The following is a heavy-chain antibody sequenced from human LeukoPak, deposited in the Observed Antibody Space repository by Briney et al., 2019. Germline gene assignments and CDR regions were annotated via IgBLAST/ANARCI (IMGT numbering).Heavy chain of an antibody. CDR1: GFTFRSYW. D-gene: IGHD4-17*01. J-gene: IGHJ3*02. CDR2: IDSGLRTT. CDR3: AREGALTVTKDAFDI. Sequence: GGSLRLSCAASGFTFRSYWMTWVRHAPGKGLVWVSRIDSGLRTTDYADSVKGRFTISRDNAKNTLYLQMNSLRAEDTAVYYCAREGALTVTKDAFDIWGQGTMVTVSS. V-gene: IGHV3-74*01.